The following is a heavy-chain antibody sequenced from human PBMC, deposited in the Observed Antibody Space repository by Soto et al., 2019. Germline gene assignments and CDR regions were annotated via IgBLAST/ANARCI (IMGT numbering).Heavy chain of an antibody. CDR2: VSATGATT. V-gene: IGHV3-23*01. CDR3: ARDPDAYLSLWGYDY. J-gene: IGHJ4*02. CDR1: GFTFSFYA. D-gene: IGHD3-16*01. Sequence: EVQLLESGGGLVQTGGSLRISCAASGFTFSFYAINCVRQAPGKGLEWVAHVSATGATTHYADSVNGRFTISRDNSKNTLFLQMNSLRAEDTALYYWARDPDAYLSLWGYDYWGQGTLVTASS.